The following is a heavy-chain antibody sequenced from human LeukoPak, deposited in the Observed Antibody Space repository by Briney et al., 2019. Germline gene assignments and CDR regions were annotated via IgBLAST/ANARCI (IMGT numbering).Heavy chain of an antibody. CDR2: IYYSGTT. D-gene: IGHD2-8*01. V-gene: IGHV4-39*01. CDR1: GGSIRSSNYY. J-gene: IGHJ1*01. Sequence: SETLSLTCAVSGGSIRSSNYYWGWVRQPPGKGPEWIGTIYYSGTTYYSPSLESRVTISVDTPNNQFSLRLTSVTAADTAVYYCVPHGPLGVVLMVSTIMYFQNWGQGALVTVSS. CDR3: VPHGPLGVVLMVSTIMYFQN.